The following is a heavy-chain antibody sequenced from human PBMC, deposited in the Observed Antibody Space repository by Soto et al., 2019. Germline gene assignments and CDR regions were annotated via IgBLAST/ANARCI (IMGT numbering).Heavy chain of an antibody. D-gene: IGHD3-3*01. Sequence: EVQLVESGGGLVQPGRSLRLSCAASGFTFDDYAMHWVRQAPGKGLEWVSGISWNSGSIGYADSVKGRFTIARDNAKNALYLQMNGLRAEDTSLYYCAKDPRLLRSLEWLPTPYYFDYWGQGTLVTISS. CDR1: GFTFDDYA. CDR3: AKDPRLLRSLEWLPTPYYFDY. V-gene: IGHV3-9*01. J-gene: IGHJ4*02. CDR2: ISWNSGSI.